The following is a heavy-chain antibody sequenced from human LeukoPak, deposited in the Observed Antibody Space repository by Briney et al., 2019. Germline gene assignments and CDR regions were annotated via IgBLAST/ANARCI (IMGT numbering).Heavy chain of an antibody. V-gene: IGHV3-23*01. CDR3: ARESGYAVGDY. CDR1: GFTFSNYA. J-gene: IGHJ4*02. D-gene: IGHD5-12*01. CDR2: ISGSGGST. Sequence: PGGSLRLSCAASGFTFSNYAMSWVRHPPGKGLEWVSAISGSGGSTYYADSVEGRFTISRDNSKNTLFLQMNTLRAEDTAVYYCARESGYAVGDYWGQGTLVTVSS.